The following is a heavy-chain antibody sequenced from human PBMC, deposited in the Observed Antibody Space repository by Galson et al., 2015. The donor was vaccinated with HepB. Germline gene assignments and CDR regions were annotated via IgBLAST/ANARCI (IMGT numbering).Heavy chain of an antibody. CDR2: IIPILGIA. CDR3: ARDRGYCSSTSCDLNYYYYYGMDV. J-gene: IGHJ6*02. D-gene: IGHD2-2*01. V-gene: IGHV1-69*04. CDR1: GGTFSSYT. Sequence: SVKVSCKASGGTFSSYTISWVRQAPGQGLEWMGRIIPILGIANYAQKFQGRVTITADKSTSTAYMELSSLRSEDTAAYYCARDRGYCSSTSCDLNYYYYYGMDVWGQGTTVTVSS.